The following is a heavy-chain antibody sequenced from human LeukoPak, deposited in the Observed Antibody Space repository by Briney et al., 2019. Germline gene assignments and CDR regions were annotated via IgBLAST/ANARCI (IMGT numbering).Heavy chain of an antibody. CDR2: IYYSGST. D-gene: IGHD1-26*01. J-gene: IGHJ4*02. CDR3: AREYSGSYLQSFDY. V-gene: IGHV4-30-4*08. Sequence: PSQTLSPTCTVSGVSISSGDYYWSWIRQPPGKGLEWIGYIYYSGSTYYNPSLKSRVTISVDTSKNQFSLKLSSVTAADTAVYYCAREYSGSYLQSFDYWGQGTLVTVSS. CDR1: GVSISSGDYY.